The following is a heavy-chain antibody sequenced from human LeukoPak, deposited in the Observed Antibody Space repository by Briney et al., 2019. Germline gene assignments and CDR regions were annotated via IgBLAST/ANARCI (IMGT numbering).Heavy chain of an antibody. J-gene: IGHJ5*02. CDR1: GYTFTGYY. Sequence: ASVKVSCKASGYTFTGYYMHWVRQSPGQGLEWMGWINPNSGGTNYAQKFQGRVTMTRDTSISTAYMELSRLRSDDTAVYYCVRGMQWLVNWFDPWGQGTLVTVSS. D-gene: IGHD6-19*01. V-gene: IGHV1-2*02. CDR2: INPNSGGT. CDR3: VRGMQWLVNWFDP.